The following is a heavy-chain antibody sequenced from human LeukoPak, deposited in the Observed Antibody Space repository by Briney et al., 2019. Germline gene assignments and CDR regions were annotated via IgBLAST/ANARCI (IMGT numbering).Heavy chain of an antibody. V-gene: IGHV3-33*01. CDR2: IWYDGSNK. D-gene: IGHD6-6*01. J-gene: IGHJ4*02. CDR1: GFTFSSYG. CDR3: ARAWDTAAPYYFDY. Sequence: GGSPRLSCAASGFTFSSYGMHWVRQAPGKGLEWVAVIWYDGSNKYYADSVKGRFAISRDNSKNTLYLQMNSLRAEDTAVYYCARAWDTAAPYYFDYWGQGTLVTVSS.